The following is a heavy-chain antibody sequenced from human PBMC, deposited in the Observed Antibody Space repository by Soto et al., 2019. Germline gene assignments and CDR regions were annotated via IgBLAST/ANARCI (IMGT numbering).Heavy chain of an antibody. J-gene: IGHJ6*01. V-gene: IGHV4-31*03. CDR2: IYYSGST. CDR3: ARVQSTSWGYYYAVDV. Sequence: QVQLQESGPGLVKPSQTLSLTCTVSGGSMSSEGYYWSWIRQHPGKGLEWIGYIYYSGSTNYNPALTSRVTISVDTSKDQISLRLNSVTAADTAVYYCARVQSTSWGYYYAVDVWGQGTTVTVSS. CDR1: GGSMSSEGYY. D-gene: IGHD2-2*01.